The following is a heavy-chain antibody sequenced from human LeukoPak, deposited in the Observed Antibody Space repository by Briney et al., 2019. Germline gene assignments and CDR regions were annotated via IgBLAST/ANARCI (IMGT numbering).Heavy chain of an antibody. CDR2: INHSGST. CDR3: ARGPRDGTFDY. Sequence: SDTLSLTCAVYGGSFSGYYWSWIRQPPGKGLEWIGEINHSGSTNYNPSLKSRVTISVDTSKNQFSLKLSSVTAADTAVYYCARGPRDGTFDYWGQGTLVTVSS. CDR1: GGSFSGYY. J-gene: IGHJ4*02. D-gene: IGHD5-24*01. V-gene: IGHV4-34*01.